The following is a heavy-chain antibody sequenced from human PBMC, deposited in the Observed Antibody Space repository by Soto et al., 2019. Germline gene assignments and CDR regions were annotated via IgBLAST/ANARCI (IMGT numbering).Heavy chain of an antibody. V-gene: IGHV3-7*05. J-gene: IGHJ5*02. CDR2: IKEDGSER. CDR3: ARDPAYGDSLASWFDP. CDR1: GFTSSSYW. D-gene: IGHD4-17*01. Sequence: PGGSLRLSCAASGFTSSSYWMSWVRQAPGKGLEGVANIKEDGSERYYVDSVKGRFTISRDNTKNSLYLQMNSLRAEDTAVYYCARDPAYGDSLASWFDPWGQGTLVTVSS.